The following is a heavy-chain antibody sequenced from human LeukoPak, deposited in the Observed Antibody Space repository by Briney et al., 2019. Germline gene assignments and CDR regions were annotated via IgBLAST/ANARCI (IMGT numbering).Heavy chain of an antibody. CDR2: ISNSGGII. Sequence: GSLRLSCAASGFTFSDYYMSWIRQAPGKGLEWVSYISNSGGIISYADSVKGRFTVSRDNAKNSLYLQMNSLRAEDTAVYYCAREHLAVAGADYWGQGTLVTVSA. D-gene: IGHD6-19*01. CDR3: AREHLAVAGADY. V-gene: IGHV3-11*04. CDR1: GFTFSDYY. J-gene: IGHJ4*02.